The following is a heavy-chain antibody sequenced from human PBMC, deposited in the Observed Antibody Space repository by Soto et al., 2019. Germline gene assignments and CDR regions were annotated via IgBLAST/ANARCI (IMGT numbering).Heavy chain of an antibody. J-gene: IGHJ4*02. D-gene: IGHD6-19*01. Sequence: QVQLVQSGAEVKKPGASVKVSCKASGYTFTRYDINWFRQATGQAREWMGWMNPNSGNTGYAQKFQGRVTMTRNTSISTAYMELSSLRSEDTAVYYCAPSGVYSSGWNYFDSWGQGTMVTVSS. V-gene: IGHV1-8*01. CDR2: MNPNSGNT. CDR1: GYTFTRYD. CDR3: APSGVYSSGWNYFDS.